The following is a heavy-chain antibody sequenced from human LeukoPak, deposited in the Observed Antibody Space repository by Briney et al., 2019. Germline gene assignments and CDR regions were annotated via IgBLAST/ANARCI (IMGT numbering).Heavy chain of an antibody. Sequence: GESLKISCKGSGYSFTSYWIGWVRQMPGKGLEWMGIIYPGGSDTRYSPSFQGQVTISADKSISTAYLQWSSLKASDTAMYYCACYDSSGYYWGGGDDAFDIWGQGTMVTVSS. J-gene: IGHJ3*02. D-gene: IGHD3-22*01. CDR3: ACYDSSGYYWGGGDDAFDI. V-gene: IGHV5-51*01. CDR1: GYSFTSYW. CDR2: IYPGGSDT.